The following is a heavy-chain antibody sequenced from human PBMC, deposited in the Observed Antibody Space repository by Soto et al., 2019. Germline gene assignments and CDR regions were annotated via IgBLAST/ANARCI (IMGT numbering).Heavy chain of an antibody. CDR1: GFTFDDYA. V-gene: IGHV3-43D*04. CDR3: AKDGRLRFLGWLPSGWFDP. CDR2: ISWDGGST. D-gene: IGHD3-3*01. J-gene: IGHJ5*02. Sequence: PGGSLRLSCAASGFTFDDYAMHWVRQAPGKGLEWVSLISWDGGSTYYADSVKGRFTISRDNSKNSLYLQMSSLRAEDTALYYCAKDGRLRFLGWLPSGWFDPWGQGTLVTVPQ.